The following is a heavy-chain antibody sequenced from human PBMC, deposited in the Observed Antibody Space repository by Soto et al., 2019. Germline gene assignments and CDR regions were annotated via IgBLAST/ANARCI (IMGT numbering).Heavy chain of an antibody. Sequence: SETLSLTCTVSGGSISSYYWSWTRQPAGKGLEWIGRIYTSGSTNYNPSLKSRVTMSVDTSKNQFSLKLSSVTAADTAVYYCARVSPYGGKLLYYYYGMDVWGQGTTVTVSS. J-gene: IGHJ6*02. CDR1: GGSISSYY. CDR3: ARVSPYGGKLLYYYYGMDV. V-gene: IGHV4-4*07. D-gene: IGHD4-17*01. CDR2: IYTSGST.